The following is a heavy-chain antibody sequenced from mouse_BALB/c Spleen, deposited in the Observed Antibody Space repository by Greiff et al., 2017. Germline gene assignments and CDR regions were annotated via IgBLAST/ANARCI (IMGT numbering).Heavy chain of an antibody. V-gene: IGHV3-8*02. CDR2: ISYSGST. CDR1: GDSITSGY. D-gene: IGHD2-14*01. Sequence: EVKVEESGPSLVKPSQTLSLTCSVTGDSITSGYWNWIRKFPGNKLEYMGYISYSGSTYYNPSLKSRISITRDTSKNQYYLQLNSVTTEDTATYYCAREDYRYGRYFDVGGAGTTVTVSA. J-gene: IGHJ1*01. CDR3: AREDYRYGRYFDV.